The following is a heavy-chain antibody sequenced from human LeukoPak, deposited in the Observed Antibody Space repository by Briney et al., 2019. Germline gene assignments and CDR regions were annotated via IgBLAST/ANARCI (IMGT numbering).Heavy chain of an antibody. J-gene: IGHJ4*02. Sequence: PGESLKISCKGSGYSLTSYWIGWVRQMPGKGLEWMGIIYPGDSDTRYSPSFQGQVTISADKSISTAYLQWSSLKASDTAMYYCARGYYYDHQGFDYWGQGTLVTVSS. CDR3: ARGYYYDHQGFDY. V-gene: IGHV5-51*01. CDR1: GYSLTSYW. CDR2: IYPGDSDT. D-gene: IGHD3-22*01.